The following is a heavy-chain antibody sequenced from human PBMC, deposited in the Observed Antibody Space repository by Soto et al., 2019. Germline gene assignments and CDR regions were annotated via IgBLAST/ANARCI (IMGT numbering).Heavy chain of an antibody. CDR2: ISTYNGDT. CDR1: GYTFTTSG. Sequence: QVQLVQSGPEVKKPGASVKVSCEASGYTFTTSGISWVRQAPGQGLEWMGWISTYNGDTNSAQKFQGRVNMTADTSTGTVYMELMSVKSDDTAVYYCARQGSWPYYYYGLDVWGQGTTVTVSS. CDR3: ARQGSWPYYYYGLDV. D-gene: IGHD1-26*01. V-gene: IGHV1-18*01. J-gene: IGHJ6*02.